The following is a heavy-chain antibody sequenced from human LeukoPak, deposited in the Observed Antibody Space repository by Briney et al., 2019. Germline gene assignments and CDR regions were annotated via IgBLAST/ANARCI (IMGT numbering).Heavy chain of an antibody. Sequence: GGSLRLSCAASGFSVSSNYMSWVRQAPGKGLEWVSVIYSGGSTYYADSVKGRFTISRDNSKNTLYLQMNSLRAEDTAVYYCARHHYYYDSSGYYYFDYWGQGTLVTVSS. CDR1: GFSVSSNY. CDR2: IYSGGST. CDR3: ARHHYYYDSSGYYYFDY. J-gene: IGHJ4*02. V-gene: IGHV3-66*02. D-gene: IGHD3-22*01.